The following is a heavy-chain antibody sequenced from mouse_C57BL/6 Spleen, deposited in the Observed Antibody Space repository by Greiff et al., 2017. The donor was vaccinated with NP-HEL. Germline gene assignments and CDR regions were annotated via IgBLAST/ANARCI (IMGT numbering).Heavy chain of an antibody. D-gene: IGHD1-1*01. CDR3: ARWSYGSSGAEAMDY. V-gene: IGHV7-3*01. CDR2: IRNKANGYTT. J-gene: IGHJ4*01. Sequence: EVQGVESGGGLVQPGGSLSLSCAASGFTFTDYYMSWVRQPPGKALEWLGFIRNKANGYTTEYSASVKGRFTISRDNSQRILYLQMNALRAEDSATYYCARWSYGSSGAEAMDYWGQGTSVTVSS. CDR1: GFTFTDYY.